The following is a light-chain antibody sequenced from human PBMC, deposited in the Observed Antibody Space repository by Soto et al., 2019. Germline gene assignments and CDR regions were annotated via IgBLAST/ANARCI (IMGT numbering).Light chain of an antibody. CDR1: QGISSA. V-gene: IGKV1-13*02. Sequence: AIQLTQSPSSLSASVGDRVTITCRASQGISSALAWYQQKPGKAPKLLIYDASSLESGLPSRFSGRVSGTDFTLTISSPQPEDFATYYCQQFNSYPLTFGGGTKVEIK. CDR3: QQFNSYPLT. J-gene: IGKJ4*01. CDR2: DAS.